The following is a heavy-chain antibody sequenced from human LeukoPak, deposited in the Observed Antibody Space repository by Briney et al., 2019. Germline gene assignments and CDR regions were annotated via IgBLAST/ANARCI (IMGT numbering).Heavy chain of an antibody. Sequence: GGSLRLSRAASGITVSSNFMSWVRQAPGKGLEWVSMIYADGTTHYTDSVKGRFTISRDNSKSTLNLQMVGLRAEDTAVYYCARWYCSITNCYYDYWGQGTLVTVSS. CDR3: ARWYCSITNCYYDY. CDR2: IYADGTT. CDR1: GITVSSNF. V-gene: IGHV3-53*01. J-gene: IGHJ4*02. D-gene: IGHD2-2*01.